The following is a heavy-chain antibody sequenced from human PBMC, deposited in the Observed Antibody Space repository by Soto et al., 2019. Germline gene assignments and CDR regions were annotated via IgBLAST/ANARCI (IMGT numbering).Heavy chain of an antibody. V-gene: IGHV3-30*18. J-gene: IGHJ2*01. D-gene: IGHD2-21*02. CDR1: GFTFSSYG. CDR3: AKMALAYCGGDCYIGGDWYFDL. Sequence: QVQLVESGGGVVQPGRSLRLSCAASGFTFSSYGMHWARQAPGKGLEWVAVISYDGSNKYYADSVKGRFTISRDNSKNTLYLQMNSLRAEDTAVYYCAKMALAYCGGDCYIGGDWYFDLWGRGTLVTVSS. CDR2: ISYDGSNK.